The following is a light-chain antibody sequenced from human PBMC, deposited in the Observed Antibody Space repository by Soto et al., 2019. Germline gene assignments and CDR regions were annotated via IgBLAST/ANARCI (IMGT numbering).Light chain of an antibody. J-gene: IGKJ4*01. CDR2: WSS. V-gene: IGKV4-1*01. CDR3: QQYYSPSVT. Sequence: DIVMTQSPDSLAVSLGERATINCKSSQSVLYSSNNKNYLAWYQHKPGQPPKLLIYWSSTRESGVPDRFSGSGSGTDFTLTISSLQAEDVAVYYCQQYYSPSVTFGGGTKVEIK. CDR1: QSVLYSSNNKNY.